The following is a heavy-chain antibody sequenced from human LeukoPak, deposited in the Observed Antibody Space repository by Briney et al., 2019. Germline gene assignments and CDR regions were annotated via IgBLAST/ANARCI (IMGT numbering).Heavy chain of an antibody. D-gene: IGHD3-10*01. CDR3: ARGSGVHV. J-gene: IGHJ4*02. Sequence: GGSLRLACEASGFTFRTHSMNWVRQAPGKGLEWVSSITKSSTYVYYADSVKGRFTISRDNANNSLFLQMNNLGVEDTGVCYCARGSGVHVWGQGTRVTVSS. CDR2: ITKSSTYV. V-gene: IGHV3-21*04. CDR1: GFTFRTHS.